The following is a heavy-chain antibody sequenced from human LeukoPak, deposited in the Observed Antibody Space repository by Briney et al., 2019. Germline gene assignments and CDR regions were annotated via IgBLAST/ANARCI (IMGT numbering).Heavy chain of an antibody. J-gene: IGHJ5*02. CDR3: AAQVNYHDSTVWDP. D-gene: IGHD3-22*01. V-gene: IGHV1-58*01. CDR1: GFTFRTSA. CDR2: IVVGSGNT. Sequence: ASVKVSCKASGFTFRTSAVQWVRQARGQRLEWIGWIVVGSGNTNYAQKFQERVTISRDMSTSTAYMELSSLRSEDTAVYYCAAQVNYHDSTVWDPWGQGTMVTVSS.